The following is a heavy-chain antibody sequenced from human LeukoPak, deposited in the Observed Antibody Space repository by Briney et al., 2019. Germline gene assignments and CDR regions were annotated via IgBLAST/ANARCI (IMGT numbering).Heavy chain of an antibody. CDR3: AKDWGY. J-gene: IGHJ4*02. D-gene: IGHD3-16*01. Sequence: GGSLRLSCAASGFTFSTYAISWVRQAPGKGLEWVSTISGSGAFTYYADSVKGRFTISRDNSENTLYLQMNSLRAEDTAVYYCAKDWGYWGQGTLVTVSS. CDR1: GFTFSTYA. CDR2: ISGSGAFT. V-gene: IGHV3-23*01.